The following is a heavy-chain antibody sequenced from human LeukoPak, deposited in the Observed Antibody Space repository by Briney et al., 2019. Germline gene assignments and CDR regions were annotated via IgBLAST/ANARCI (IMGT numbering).Heavy chain of an antibody. J-gene: IGHJ6*02. D-gene: IGHD2/OR15-2a*01. Sequence: GGSLRLSCAASGFTFSDFGMNWVRQAPGKGLEWVAFIKGDETEKHYVDSLKGRFTISRDNAENSLSLQMDSLTVEDTAVYFCARGRFFYGWGIDVWGQGTTVIVSS. CDR2: IKGDETEK. CDR3: ARGRFFYGWGIDV. V-gene: IGHV3-7*01. CDR1: GFTFSDFG.